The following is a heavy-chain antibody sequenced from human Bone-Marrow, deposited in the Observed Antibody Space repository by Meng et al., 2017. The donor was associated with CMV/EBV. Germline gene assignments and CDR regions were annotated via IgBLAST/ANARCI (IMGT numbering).Heavy chain of an antibody. D-gene: IGHD6-19*01. CDR2: MTGSGDII. CDR1: EFSFSTNA. CDR3: AKGGRLVDS. J-gene: IGHJ4*02. V-gene: IGHV3-23*01. Sequence: RLSCVGFEFSFSTNAMSWVRQTPGKAPEWVSVMTGSGDIILYADSVKGRFTISRDNSKNTLYLQMNSLRPEDTAIYYCAKGGRLVDSWGQGTLVTVSS.